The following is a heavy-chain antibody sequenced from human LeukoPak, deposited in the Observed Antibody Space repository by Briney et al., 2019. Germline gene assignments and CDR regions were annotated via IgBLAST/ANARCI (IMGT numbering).Heavy chain of an antibody. CDR3: TTANADPLSDY. CDR2: IKSKTDGETT. J-gene: IGHJ4*02. CDR1: KFTFTNAW. Sequence: GGSLRLSCAASKFTFTNAWMSWVRQAPGKGLEWVGRIKSKTDGETTDYAAPVKGRFTISRDDSKSTLYLQMNSLKTEDTAVYYCTTANADPLSDYWGQGTLVIVSS. V-gene: IGHV3-15*01.